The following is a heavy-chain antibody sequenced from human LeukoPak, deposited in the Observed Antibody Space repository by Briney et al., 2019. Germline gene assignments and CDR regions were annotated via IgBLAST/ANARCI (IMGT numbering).Heavy chain of an antibody. V-gene: IGHV4-59*04. Sequence: SETLSLTCIVSGGSISSYYWSWIRQPPGKGLEWIGYIYHSGSTYYNPSLKSRVTISVDTSKNQFSLKLSSVTAADTAVYYCAGYSSSWYHYFDYWGQGTLVTVPS. J-gene: IGHJ4*02. D-gene: IGHD6-13*01. CDR3: AGYSSSWYHYFDY. CDR1: GGSISSYY. CDR2: IYHSGST.